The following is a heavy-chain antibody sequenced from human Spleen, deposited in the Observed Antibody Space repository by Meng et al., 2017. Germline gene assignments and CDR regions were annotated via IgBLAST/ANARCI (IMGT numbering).Heavy chain of an antibody. Sequence: SETLSLTCTVSGGSISSSSYYWGWIRQPPGKGLEWIGSIYYSGSTYYNPSLKSRVTISVDTSKNQFSLKLSSVTAADTAVYYCARDPYYDILTGYYTTYCYYGMDVWGQGTTVT. CDR2: IYYSGST. D-gene: IGHD3-9*01. V-gene: IGHV4-39*07. CDR1: GGSISSSSYY. J-gene: IGHJ6*01. CDR3: ARDPYYDILTGYYTTYCYYGMDV.